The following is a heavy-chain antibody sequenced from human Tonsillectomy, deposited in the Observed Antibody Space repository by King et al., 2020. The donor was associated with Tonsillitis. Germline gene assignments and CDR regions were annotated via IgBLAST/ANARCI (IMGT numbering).Heavy chain of an antibody. CDR2: TFLNYKK. J-gene: IGHJ4*02. CDR1: GFSLSDARMG. CDR3: ARTEGEMSTTFDS. Sequence: QLTLKESGPVLVKPTETLTLTCTVSGFSLSDARMGVSWIRQPPGKALEWLAHTFLNYKKSYNTSMTGSLTISKDTSESQVVLTMPNMGPVDTATYYCARTEGEMSTTFDSWGQGILVTVSS. V-gene: IGHV2-26*01. D-gene: IGHD5-24*01.